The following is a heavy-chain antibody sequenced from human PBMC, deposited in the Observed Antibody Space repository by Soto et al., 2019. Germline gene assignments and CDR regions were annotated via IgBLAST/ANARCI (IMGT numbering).Heavy chain of an antibody. J-gene: IGHJ6*02. V-gene: IGHV4-34*01. CDR3: ARVPTYYYGSGSLYYYYYGMDV. CDR2: INHSGST. CDR1: GVSFSGYY. D-gene: IGHD3-10*01. Sequence: PSETPSLTCAVYGVSFSGYYWSWIRPPPGKGLEWIGEINHSGSTNYNPSLKSRVTISVDTSKNQFSLKLSSVTAADTAVYYCARVPTYYYGSGSLYYYYYGMDVGGQGTTGTVAS.